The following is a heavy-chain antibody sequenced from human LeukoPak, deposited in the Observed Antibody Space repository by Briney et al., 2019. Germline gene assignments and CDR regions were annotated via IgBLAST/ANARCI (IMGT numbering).Heavy chain of an antibody. V-gene: IGHV1-69*06. CDR3: ARYGSGSYYYDY. J-gene: IGHJ4*02. CDR1: GGTFSSYS. D-gene: IGHD3-10*01. CDR2: IIPIFGTA. Sequence: TVKLSCNASGGTFSSYSISWMRQAPGQGLEWMGGIIPIFGTANYAQKFQGRVTITADKSTSTAYMELSSLRSEDTAVYYCARYGSGSYYYDYWGQGTLVTVSS.